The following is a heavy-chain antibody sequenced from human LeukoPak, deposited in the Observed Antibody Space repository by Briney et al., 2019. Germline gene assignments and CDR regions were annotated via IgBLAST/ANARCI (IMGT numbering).Heavy chain of an antibody. CDR1: GYTFTSYD. J-gene: IGHJ5*02. CDR2: MNPNSGNA. D-gene: IGHD3-22*01. CDR3: ARISSSGFYA. Sequence: ASVKVSCKASGYTFTSYDINWVRQATGQGLEWMGWMNPNSGNAGYAQKFQGRVSMTRNTSISTAYMELSSLKSEDTAVYYCARISSSGFYAWGQGTLVTVSS. V-gene: IGHV1-8*01.